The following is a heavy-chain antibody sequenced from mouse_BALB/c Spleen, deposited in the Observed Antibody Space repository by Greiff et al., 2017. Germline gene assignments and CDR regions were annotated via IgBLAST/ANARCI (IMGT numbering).Heavy chain of an antibody. V-gene: IGHV3-2*02. Sequence: VQLKESGPGLVKPSQSLSLTCTVTGYSITSDYAWNWIRQFPGNKLEWMGYISYSGSTSYNPSLKSRISITRDTSKNQFFLQLNSVTTEDTATYYCARGDPLYFDYWGQGTTLTVSS. D-gene: IGHD3-3*01. J-gene: IGHJ2*01. CDR1: GYSITSDYA. CDR3: ARGDPLYFDY. CDR2: ISYSGST.